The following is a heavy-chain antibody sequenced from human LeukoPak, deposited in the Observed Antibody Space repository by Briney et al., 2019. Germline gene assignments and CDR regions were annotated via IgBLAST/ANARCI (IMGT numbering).Heavy chain of an antibody. Sequence: GGSLRLSCAASGFTFSSYSMNWVRQAPGKGLEWVSSISRGSSFIYYADSVKGRFTISRDNAKISLYLQMNSLRAEDTAVYYCARDSGSPQDAFDIWGQGTMVTVSS. CDR1: GFTFSSYS. CDR2: ISRGSSFI. J-gene: IGHJ3*02. V-gene: IGHV3-21*01. D-gene: IGHD6-13*01. CDR3: ARDSGSPQDAFDI.